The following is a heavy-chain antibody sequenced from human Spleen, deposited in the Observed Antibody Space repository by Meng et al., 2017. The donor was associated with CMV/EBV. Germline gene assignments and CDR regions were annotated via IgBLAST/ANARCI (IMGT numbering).Heavy chain of an antibody. Sequence: SCAASGFTFSSYGMHWVRQAPGKGLEWVAFIRYDGSNKYYADSVKGRFTISRDNSKNTLYLQMNSLRAEDTAVYYCAKDPVASIVVVPAALSDPWGQGTLVTVSS. CDR2: IRYDGSNK. V-gene: IGHV3-30*02. CDR1: GFTFSSYG. J-gene: IGHJ5*02. D-gene: IGHD2-2*01. CDR3: AKDPVASIVVVPAALSDP.